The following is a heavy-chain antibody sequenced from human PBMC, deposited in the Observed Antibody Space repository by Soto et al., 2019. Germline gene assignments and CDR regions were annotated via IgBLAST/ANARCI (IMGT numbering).Heavy chain of an antibody. CDR1: GFTLSSYN. J-gene: IGHJ6*02. CDR2: ISSRSTAI. Sequence: PWGSLRLSCAASGFTLSSYNMNWVRQAPGKGLEWLSYISSRSTAIYYADSVKGRFTISRDNAKNSLSLQMNSLRDEDTAVYYCASDYYGNYEEYTYYGLDVWGQGTTVTVSS. CDR3: ASDYYGNYEEYTYYGLDV. V-gene: IGHV3-48*02. D-gene: IGHD1-7*01.